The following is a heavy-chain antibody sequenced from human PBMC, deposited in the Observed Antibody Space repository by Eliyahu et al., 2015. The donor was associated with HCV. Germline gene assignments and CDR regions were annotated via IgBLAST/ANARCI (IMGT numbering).Heavy chain of an antibody. V-gene: IGHV3-30*18. CDR3: AKDLYEITMIVSPLDY. CDR2: ISYDGSNK. J-gene: IGHJ4*02. CDR1: GFTFSXYG. D-gene: IGHD3-22*01. Sequence: QVQLVESGGGVVQPGRSLXLSCAASGFTFSXYGMHWVRQAPGKGLEWVAVISYDGSNKYYADSVKGRFTISRDNSKNTLYLQMNSLRAEDTAVYYCAKDLYEITMIVSPLDYWGQGTLVTVSS.